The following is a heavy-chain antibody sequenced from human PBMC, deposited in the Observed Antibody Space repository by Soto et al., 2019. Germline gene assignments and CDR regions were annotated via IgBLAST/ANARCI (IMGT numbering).Heavy chain of an antibody. V-gene: IGHV5-51*01. CDR2: IYPGDSDT. CDR1: GYSFTSYW. Sequence: EVQLVQSGAEVKKPGESLKISCKGSGYSFTSYWIGWVRQMPGKGLEWMGIIYPGDSDTRYSPSFQGQVTISADKSISTAYLQWSSLKASDTAMYYCARQERVDYYDSSGYYYSWYFDLWGRGTLVTVSS. J-gene: IGHJ2*01. CDR3: ARQERVDYYDSSGYYYSWYFDL. D-gene: IGHD3-22*01.